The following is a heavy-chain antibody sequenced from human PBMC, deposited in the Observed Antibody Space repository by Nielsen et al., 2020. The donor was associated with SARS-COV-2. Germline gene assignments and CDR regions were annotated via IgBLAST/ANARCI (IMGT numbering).Heavy chain of an antibody. CDR2: IYHSGRT. V-gene: IGHV4-30-2*01. CDR1: GGSNSSGGYS. J-gene: IGHJ3*02. CDR3: ARGGRITFGGADDAFDI. Sequence: SETLSLTCAVSGGSNSSGGYSWSWMRQPPGKGLEWIGYIYHSGRTYYNPSLKSRVTISVDRSKNQFSLKLSSVTAADTAVYYCARGGRITFGGADDAFDIWGQGTMVTVSS. D-gene: IGHD3-16*01.